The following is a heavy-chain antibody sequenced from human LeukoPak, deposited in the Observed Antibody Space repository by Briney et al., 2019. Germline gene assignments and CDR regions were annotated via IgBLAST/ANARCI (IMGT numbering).Heavy chain of an antibody. J-gene: IGHJ1*01. CDR2: INPNSGGT. Sequence: ASVKVSCKASGYTFSGYYLHWVRQAPGQGLEWMGWINPNSGGTNSAQKFQGRVTMTRDTSTITAYMELSRLRSDDTAVYFCARGSYDSSDYEYFQHWGQGTLVTVSS. CDR1: GYTFSGYY. V-gene: IGHV1-2*02. D-gene: IGHD3-22*01. CDR3: ARGSYDSSDYEYFQH.